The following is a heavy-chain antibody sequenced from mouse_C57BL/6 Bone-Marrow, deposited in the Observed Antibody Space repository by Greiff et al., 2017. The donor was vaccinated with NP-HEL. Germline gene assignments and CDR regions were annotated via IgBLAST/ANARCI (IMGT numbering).Heavy chain of an antibody. V-gene: IGHV1-81*01. CDR2: IYPRSGNT. Sequence: QVQLQQSGAELARPGASVKLSCKASGYTFTSYGISWVKQRTGQGLEWIGEIYPRSGNTYYNEKFKGKATLTADKSSSTAYMELRSLSSEDSAVYFCARWDDFRPFAYWGQGTLVTVSA. J-gene: IGHJ3*01. CDR1: GYTFTSYG. D-gene: IGHD2-4*01. CDR3: ARWDDFRPFAY.